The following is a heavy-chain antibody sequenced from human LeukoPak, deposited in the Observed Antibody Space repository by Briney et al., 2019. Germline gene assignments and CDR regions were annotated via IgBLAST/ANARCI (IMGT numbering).Heavy chain of an antibody. CDR1: GGSIRCYY. D-gene: IGHD4-17*01. Sequence: SETLSLTCTVSGGSIRCYYWGWIRQPPGKGLEWIGSIYYSGSTYYNPSLKSRVTISVDTSKNQFSLKLSSVTAADTAVYYCARLYGDHAGVDYWGQGTLVTVSS. J-gene: IGHJ4*02. CDR2: IYYSGST. CDR3: ARLYGDHAGVDY. V-gene: IGHV4-39*01.